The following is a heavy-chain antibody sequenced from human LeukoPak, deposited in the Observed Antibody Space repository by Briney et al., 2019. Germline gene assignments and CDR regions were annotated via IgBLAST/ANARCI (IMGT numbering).Heavy chain of an antibody. J-gene: IGHJ4*02. CDR1: GGSISSSSYY. V-gene: IGHV4-39*01. CDR2: IYYSGST. D-gene: IGHD6-19*01. CDR3: ARSTKGWLPYYLDY. Sequence: SETLSLTCTVSGGSISSSSYYWGWIRQPPGKGLEWIGSIYYSGSTYYNPSLKSRVTISVDTSKNQFSLKLSSVTAADTAVYYCARSTKGWLPYYLDYWGQGTLVTVSS.